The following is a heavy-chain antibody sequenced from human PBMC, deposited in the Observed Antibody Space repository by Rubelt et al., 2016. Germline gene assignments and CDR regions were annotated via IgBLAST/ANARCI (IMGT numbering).Heavy chain of an antibody. J-gene: IGHJ4*02. CDR1: GGSISSYY. D-gene: IGHD1-26*01. CDR2: IYYSGST. Sequence: QVQLQESGPGLVKPSELLSLTCTVSGGSISSYYWSWIRQPPGKGLEWIGYIYYSGSTNYNPSLKSRVTISVDTSKNQFSRKLSSVTAADTAVYYWARLVGATTSFDYWGQGTLVTVSS. CDR3: ARLVGATTSFDY. V-gene: IGHV4-59*08.